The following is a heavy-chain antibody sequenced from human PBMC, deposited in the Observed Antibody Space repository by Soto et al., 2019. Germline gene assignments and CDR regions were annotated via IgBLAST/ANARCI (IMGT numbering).Heavy chain of an antibody. V-gene: IGHV1-18*01. CDR1: GYTFTSYG. J-gene: IGHJ4*02. D-gene: IGHD1-26*01. Sequence: GASVKVSCKASGYTFTSYGISWVRQAPGQGLEWMGWISAYNGNTNYAQKLRGRVTMTTDTSTSTAYMELRSLRSDDTAVYYCARDGVGKKVGAIGVDYWGQGTLVTVSS. CDR2: ISAYNGNT. CDR3: ARDGVGKKVGAIGVDY.